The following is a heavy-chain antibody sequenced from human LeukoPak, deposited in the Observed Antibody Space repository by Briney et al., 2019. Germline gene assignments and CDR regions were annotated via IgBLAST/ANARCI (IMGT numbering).Heavy chain of an antibody. CDR3: ARTYWVVTGPAFDI. CDR2: IRYDGSNK. D-gene: IGHD2-21*02. V-gene: IGHV3-33*08. J-gene: IGHJ3*02. CDR1: GFTFSSYG. Sequence: GGSLRLSCVASGFTFSSYGMHWVRQAPGKGLEWVAFIRYDGSNKYYADSVKGRFTISRDNSKNTLYLQMNSLRAEDTAVYYCARTYWVVTGPAFDIWGQGTMVTVSS.